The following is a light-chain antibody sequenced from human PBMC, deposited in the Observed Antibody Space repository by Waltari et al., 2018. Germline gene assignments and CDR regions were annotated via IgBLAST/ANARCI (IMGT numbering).Light chain of an antibody. J-gene: IGLJ3*02. CDR3: YCATDNNRV. Sequence: SSELTQDPAVSVALGQTVRITCQGDSLRRTYASWYQQKSGQAPILVIYGRNNRPSGIPDRFSGSSSGNSASLTISGAQVDDEADYYCYCATDNNRVFGGGTRLTVL. CDR1: SLRRTY. CDR2: GRN. V-gene: IGLV3-19*01.